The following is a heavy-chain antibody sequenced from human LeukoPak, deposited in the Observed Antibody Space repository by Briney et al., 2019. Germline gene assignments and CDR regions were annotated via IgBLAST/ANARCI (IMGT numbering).Heavy chain of an antibody. V-gene: IGHV4-59*08. Sequence: SETLSLTCTVSGGSISSYYWSWIRQPPGKGLEWIGYIYYSGSTNYNPSPKSRVTISVDTSKNQFSLKLSSVTAADTAVYYCARHYGSGSYSAEYFQHWGQGTLVTVSS. J-gene: IGHJ1*01. D-gene: IGHD3-10*01. CDR1: GGSISSYY. CDR2: IYYSGST. CDR3: ARHYGSGSYSAEYFQH.